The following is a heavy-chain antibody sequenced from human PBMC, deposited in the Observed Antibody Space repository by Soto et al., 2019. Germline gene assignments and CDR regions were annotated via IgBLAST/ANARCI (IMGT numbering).Heavy chain of an antibody. CDR1: GFTFSNYA. V-gene: IGHV3-64*02. J-gene: IGHJ4*01. D-gene: IGHD5-12*01. CDR2: ISDNGGTT. Sequence: EVQLVESGAGLVQPGGSLRLSCAASGFTFSNYAMHWVRQAPGKGLEYVSAISDNGGTTYYADSVTGRFTISRDNSKNTMYIQMGCLRAEDLAVYCCARETSKVATWLDYWGQGTFVTVSS. CDR3: ARETSKVATWLDY.